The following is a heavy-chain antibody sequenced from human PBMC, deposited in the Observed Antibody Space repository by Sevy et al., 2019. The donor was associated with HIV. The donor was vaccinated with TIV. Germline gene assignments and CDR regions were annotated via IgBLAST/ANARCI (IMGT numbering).Heavy chain of an antibody. J-gene: IGHJ6*02. V-gene: IGHV4-59*01. CDR3: ARRSGYGSGSYFINPDYYYGMDV. CDR1: DGSISSYY. CDR2: IYYSGST. D-gene: IGHD3-10*01. Sequence: SETLSLTCTVSDGSISSYYLSWIRQPPGKGLEWIGYIYYSGSTNYNPSLKSRVTISVDTSKNQFSLKLSSVTAADTAVYYCARRSGYGSGSYFINPDYYYGMDVWGQGTTVTVSS.